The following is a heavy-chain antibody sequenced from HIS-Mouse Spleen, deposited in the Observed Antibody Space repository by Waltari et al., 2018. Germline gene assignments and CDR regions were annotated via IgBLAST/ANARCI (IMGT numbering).Heavy chain of an antibody. D-gene: IGHD5-12*01. V-gene: IGHV3-21*01. CDR2: ISSSSSYI. Sequence: EVQLVASGGGLVKPGGSLRLSWSAAGFTFTSYSMNWVGQAPGKGLEWFASISSSSSYISDADSVKGRFTISRDNAKNSLYLQMNSLRAEDTAVYYCARDPSGYDNHWGQGTLVTVSS. J-gene: IGHJ5*02. CDR1: GFTFTSYS. CDR3: ARDPSGYDNH.